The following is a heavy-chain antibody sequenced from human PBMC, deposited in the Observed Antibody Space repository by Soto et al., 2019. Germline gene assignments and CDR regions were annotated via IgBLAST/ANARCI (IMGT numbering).Heavy chain of an antibody. D-gene: IGHD3-3*02. J-gene: IGHJ4*02. CDR3: ARSLLNVILPLAY. V-gene: IGHV1-2*02. CDR1: GYTFSGYY. CDR2: INTLSGDT. Sequence: QVQLVQSGAEVKKPGASVKVSCKASGYTFSGYYMHWVRQAPGEGLEWMGWINTLSGDTSFPQKFQGRLAMTRDTSIDTAFMEVSRLTSDDTAIYYCARSLLNVILPLAYWGQGTLVSVSS.